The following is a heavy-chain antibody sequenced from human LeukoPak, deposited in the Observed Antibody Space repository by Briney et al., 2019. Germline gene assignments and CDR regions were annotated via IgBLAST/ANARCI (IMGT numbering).Heavy chain of an antibody. CDR2: INQDGRIQ. J-gene: IGHJ4*02. CDR1: GFPFSDYW. CDR3: SRSLDY. V-gene: IGHV3-7*01. Sequence: GGSLRLSCAASGFPFSDYWMDWVRQAPGKGVEWVANINQDGRIQYYADSVRGRFIISRNDAKNSLYLQMYSLRAEDTAIYFCSRSLDYLGQGALVTVSS.